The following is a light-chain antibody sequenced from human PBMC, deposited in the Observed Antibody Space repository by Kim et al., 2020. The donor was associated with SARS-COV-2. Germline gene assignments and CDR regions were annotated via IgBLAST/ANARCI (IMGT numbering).Light chain of an antibody. CDR1: SLRSYY. CDR2: GKN. CDR3: NSRDSSGNPWV. Sequence: SSELTQDPAVSVALGQTVRITCQGDSLRSYYASWYQQKPGQAPVLVIYGKNNRPSGIPDRSSGSSSGNTASLTITGAQAEDEADYYCNSRDSSGNPWVFG. V-gene: IGLV3-19*01. J-gene: IGLJ3*02.